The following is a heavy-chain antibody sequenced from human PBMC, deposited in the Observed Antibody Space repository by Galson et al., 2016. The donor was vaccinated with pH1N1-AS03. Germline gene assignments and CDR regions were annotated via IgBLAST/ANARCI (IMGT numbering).Heavy chain of an antibody. Sequence: SLRLSCAASGFTFSGYAMSWVRQAPGKGLEWVAIVSDSGGATFYADSVEGRFTISRDNYKNTLPLQMNSLGVEDTAIYYCAKGLTIAGSTYHFDSWGQGTLVTVSS. CDR1: GFTFSGYA. D-gene: IGHD1-20*01. V-gene: IGHV3-23*01. J-gene: IGHJ4*02. CDR2: VSDSGGAT. CDR3: AKGLTIAGSTYHFDS.